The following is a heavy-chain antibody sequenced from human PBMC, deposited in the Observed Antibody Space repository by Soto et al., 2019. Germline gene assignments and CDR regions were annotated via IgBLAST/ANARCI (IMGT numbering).Heavy chain of an antibody. Sequence: SETLSLTCTVSDDSISGYYCCWSRHPPSKGLEWMGYGYNSRSTNYNPYLNRRGPITLDTSKNQFYLNLNSVTAADTAVDYCSRAYYDYLTGYSLGHWGQGTPVTVSS. CDR1: DDSISGYY. D-gene: IGHD3-9*01. CDR2: GYNSRST. V-gene: IGHV4-59*01. J-gene: IGHJ5*02. CDR3: SRAYYDYLTGYSLGH.